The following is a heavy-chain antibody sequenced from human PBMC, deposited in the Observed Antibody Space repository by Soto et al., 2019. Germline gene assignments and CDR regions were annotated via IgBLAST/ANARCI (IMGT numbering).Heavy chain of an antibody. CDR3: ATGNHISGIDY. CDR2: IYAGGGT. D-gene: IGHD1-1*01. CDR1: GFDVNSNY. J-gene: IGHJ4*02. V-gene: IGHV3-66*01. Sequence: EVQLVESGGGLVQPGGSLRLSCAVSGFDVNSNYMSWARQAPGKGLEWVSVIYAGGGTYYADSVKVRFTISRDNPKNTLYLQMNSLRADDTAVYYCATGNHISGIDYWGQGTLVTVSS.